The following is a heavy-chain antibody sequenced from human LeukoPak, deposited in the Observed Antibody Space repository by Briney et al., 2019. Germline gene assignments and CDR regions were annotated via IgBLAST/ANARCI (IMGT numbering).Heavy chain of an antibody. V-gene: IGHV1-69*05. CDR2: IIPIFGTA. Sequence: SVKVSCKASGSTFSSYAISWVRQAPGQGLEWMGGIIPIFGTANYAQKFQGRVTITTDESTSTAYMELSSLRSEDTAVYYCARADIVVVPAAMPDYYYYMDVWGKGTTVTVSS. D-gene: IGHD2-2*01. J-gene: IGHJ6*03. CDR3: ARADIVVVPAAMPDYYYYMDV. CDR1: GSTFSSYA.